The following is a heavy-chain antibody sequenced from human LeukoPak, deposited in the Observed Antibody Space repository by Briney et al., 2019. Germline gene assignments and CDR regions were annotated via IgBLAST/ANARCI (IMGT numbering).Heavy chain of an antibody. CDR1: GYTFTSYY. J-gene: IGHJ4*02. CDR3: ALSLYCTNGVCFMQHFDY. Sequence: SVKVSCKASGYTFTSYYMHWVRQAPGQGLEWMGGIIPIFGTANYAQKFQGRVTITADKSTSTAYMELSSLRSEDTAVYYCALSLYCTNGVCFMQHFDYWGQGTLVTVSS. V-gene: IGHV1-69*06. D-gene: IGHD2-8*01. CDR2: IIPIFGTA.